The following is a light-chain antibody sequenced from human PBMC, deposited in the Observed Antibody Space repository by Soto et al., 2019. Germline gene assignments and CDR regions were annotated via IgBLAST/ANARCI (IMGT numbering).Light chain of an antibody. Sequence: DIQMTQSPSTLSGSVGDSVIITCRASQTISSWLAWYQQKPGKATKLLIYKASTLKSGVPSRFSGSGSGTEFTLTISSLQPDDFATYYCQHYNSYSEAFGQGTKVDI. CDR1: QTISSW. J-gene: IGKJ1*01. V-gene: IGKV1-5*03. CDR2: KAS. CDR3: QHYNSYSEA.